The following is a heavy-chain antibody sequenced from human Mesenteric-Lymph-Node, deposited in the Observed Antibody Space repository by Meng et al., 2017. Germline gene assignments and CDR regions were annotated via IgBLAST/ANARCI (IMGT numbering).Heavy chain of an antibody. V-gene: IGHV3-49*04. CDR2: IRSKAYGGTT. CDR1: GFTFSSYW. Sequence: GESLKISCAASGFTFSSYWMSWVRQAPGKGLEWVGFIRSKAYGGTTEYAASVKGRFTISRDDSKSIAYLQMNSLKTEDTAVYYCTRDEDILTGYYYYGMDVWGQGTRVTGSS. D-gene: IGHD3-9*01. J-gene: IGHJ6*02. CDR3: TRDEDILTGYYYYGMDV.